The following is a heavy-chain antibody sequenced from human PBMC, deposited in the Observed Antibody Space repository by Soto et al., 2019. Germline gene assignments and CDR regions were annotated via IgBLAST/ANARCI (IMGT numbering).Heavy chain of an antibody. J-gene: IGHJ6*02. CDR2: ISSSGST. CDR3: ARDSTILTRAMDV. Sequence: TSETLSLTCTVSGDSISNYYWSWIRQPAGKGLEWIGRISSSGSTNYNPSLKSRVTMSIDTSEKQLSLNLRSVTAADTAVYYCARDSTILTRAMDVWGPGTTVTVSS. V-gene: IGHV4-4*07. CDR1: GDSISNYY. D-gene: IGHD3-3*01.